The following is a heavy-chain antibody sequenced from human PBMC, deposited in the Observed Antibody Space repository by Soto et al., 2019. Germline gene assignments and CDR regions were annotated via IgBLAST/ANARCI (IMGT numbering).Heavy chain of an antibody. J-gene: IGHJ4*02. CDR3: ARDYGPDYFDY. CDR1: GGSISSYC. CDR2: IYYSGST. Sequence: PSETLSLTCTVSGGSISSYCWSWIRQPPGKGLEWIGYIYYSGSTNYNPSLKSRVTISVDTSKNQFSLKLSSVTAADTDVYYCARDYGPDYFDYWGQGTLVTVSS. D-gene: IGHD4-17*01. V-gene: IGHV4-59*01.